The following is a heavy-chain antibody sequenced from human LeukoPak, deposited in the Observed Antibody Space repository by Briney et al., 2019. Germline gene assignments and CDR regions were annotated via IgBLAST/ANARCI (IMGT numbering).Heavy chain of an antibody. V-gene: IGHV3-48*02. J-gene: IGHJ4*02. CDR1: GFTFSSYS. CDR2: ISDSGAAM. Sequence: GASLSLSCAASGFTFSSYSMNWVRQAPGKGLQWVSYISDSGAAMYYADSVKGRFTISRDNAKNSLYLQMNSLRDGDTAVYYCARDSTNSFDYWGQGALVTVPS. CDR3: ARDSTNSFDY.